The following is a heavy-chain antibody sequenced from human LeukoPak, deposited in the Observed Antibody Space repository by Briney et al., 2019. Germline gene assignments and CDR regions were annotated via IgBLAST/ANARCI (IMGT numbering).Heavy chain of an antibody. V-gene: IGHV3-23*01. CDR3: AKSGPEMATIRGLFWFDP. CDR2: ISGSGGST. D-gene: IGHD5-24*01. J-gene: IGHJ5*02. CDR1: GFTFSSYA. Sequence: GGSLRLSCAASGFTFSSYAISWVRQAPGKGLEWVSAISGSGGSTYYADSVKGRFTISRDNSKNTLYLQMNSLRAEDTAVYYCAKSGPEMATIRGLFWFDPWGQGNLVTVSS.